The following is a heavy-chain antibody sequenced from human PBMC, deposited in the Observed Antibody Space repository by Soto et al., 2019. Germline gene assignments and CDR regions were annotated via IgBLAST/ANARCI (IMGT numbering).Heavy chain of an antibody. CDR3: AREGIAGGFYGLDV. CDR2: ITSSGYTI. D-gene: IGHD6-13*01. Sequence: EVQLVESGGGLVQPGGSLRLSCEASTITFTNYAMNWVRQAPGKGLEWVSSITSSGYTIHYADSVKGRFTISRDNAKKSLYLQMNSLRDEDTAVYYCAREGIAGGFYGLDVWGQGTTVAVSS. CDR1: TITFTNYA. J-gene: IGHJ6*02. V-gene: IGHV3-48*02.